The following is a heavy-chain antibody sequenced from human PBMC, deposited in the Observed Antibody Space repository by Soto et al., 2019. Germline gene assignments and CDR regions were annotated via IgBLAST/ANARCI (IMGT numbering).Heavy chain of an antibody. Sequence: GGALRLPCSASGFTFSDYAMHRVRQPPGKGLEWVATVSSDGEGKYYAMSVKGRFAISKDNSMSTLLLQMDALGLDDTAIYYCAKVERSGRGPPFSCHIWAQGTMVTVSS. J-gene: IGHJ3*02. CDR1: GFTFSDYA. D-gene: IGHD5-12*01. CDR2: VSSDGEGK. CDR3: AKVERSGRGPPFSCHI. V-gene: IGHV3-30*18.